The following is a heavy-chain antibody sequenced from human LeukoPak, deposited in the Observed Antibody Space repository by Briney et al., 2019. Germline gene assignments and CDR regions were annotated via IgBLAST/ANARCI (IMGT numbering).Heavy chain of an antibody. CDR1: GASISTSRDY. J-gene: IGHJ6*03. CDR3: ARCYGSGPYYMDV. D-gene: IGHD3-10*01. V-gene: IGHV4-39*07. CDR2: IYYIGDT. Sequence: PSETLSLTCTVSGASISTSRDYWGWIRQPPGKGLEWIGSIYYIGDTYYNPSLKSRVTMSLDMSKNQFSLKLSSVTAADTAVYYCARCYGSGPYYMDVWGKGTTVTISS.